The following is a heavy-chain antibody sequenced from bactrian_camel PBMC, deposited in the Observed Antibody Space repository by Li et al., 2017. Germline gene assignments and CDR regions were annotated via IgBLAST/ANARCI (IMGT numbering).Heavy chain of an antibody. Sequence: HVQLVESGGGSVQTGESLKLSCAVSGFSRYPRNRRCLGWVRQAPGKEREGVAFVYFGGGRTYYADSEKGRFSISQDKGKNTVYLLMNSLKPDDSGTYYCAYESGTTPDLCRRRGPGGYFGQGTQVTVS. CDR1: GFSRYPRNRRC. CDR2: VYFGGGRT. V-gene: IGHV3S1*01. J-gene: IGHJ4*01. D-gene: IGHD7*01.